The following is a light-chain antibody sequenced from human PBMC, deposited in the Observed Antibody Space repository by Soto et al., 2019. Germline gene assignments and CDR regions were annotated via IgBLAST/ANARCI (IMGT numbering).Light chain of an antibody. CDR1: QSVSSN. J-gene: IGKJ1*01. CDR2: GAS. Sequence: EIVMTQSPATLSVSPGERATLSCRASQSVSSNLAWYQQKPGQAPRLLIYGASTRATGIPARFSGSGSGTEFTLTISSLQSEDFAVYDCQPYNHCWTFGQGTKVEIK. V-gene: IGKV3-15*01. CDR3: QPYNHCWT.